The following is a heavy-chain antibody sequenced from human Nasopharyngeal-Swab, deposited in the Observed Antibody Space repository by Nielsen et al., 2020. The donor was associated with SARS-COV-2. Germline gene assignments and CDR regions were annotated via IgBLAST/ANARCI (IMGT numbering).Heavy chain of an antibody. D-gene: IGHD3-3*01. J-gene: IGHJ6*02. CDR2: IIPILGIA. CDR3: ARAAILFGMDV. Sequence: ARDASGQGLEWMGRIIPILGIANYAQKFQGRVTITADKSTSTAYMELSSLRSEDTAVYYCARAAILFGMDVWGQGTTVTVSS. V-gene: IGHV1-69*04.